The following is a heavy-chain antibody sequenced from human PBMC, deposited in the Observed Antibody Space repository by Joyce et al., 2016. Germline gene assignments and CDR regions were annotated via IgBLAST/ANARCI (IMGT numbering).Heavy chain of an antibody. CDR1: GYTFTDYY. CDR3: VIEGRGY. Sequence: EVQLVQSGAEVRKPGTSVKIACKVSGYTFTDYYLHWVQQASGRGLEWVGLVDPSDDETIYAEKFQGRVTITADTSTDTAFMELSSLRSEDTAIYYGVIEGRGYWGQGTLVTVSS. CDR2: VDPSDDET. J-gene: IGHJ4*02. V-gene: IGHV1-69-2*01. D-gene: IGHD3-10*01.